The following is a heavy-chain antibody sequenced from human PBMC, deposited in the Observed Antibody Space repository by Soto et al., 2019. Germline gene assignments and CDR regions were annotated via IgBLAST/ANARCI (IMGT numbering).Heavy chain of an antibody. V-gene: IGHV1-46*01. D-gene: IGHD4-17*01. CDR3: ARGGNGDNVGYWYFDL. CDR1: GYTFTTYY. CDR2: INLGGVST. J-gene: IGHJ2*01. Sequence: QVQLVQSGAEVKKPGASVEVSCKASGYTFTTYYIHWVRHAPGQGLEWMGVINLGGVSTKYAQKFQDRVTMTSDTSTSTVYMDLSSLRSENTAVYFCARGGNGDNVGYWYFDLWGRGTLVTVSP.